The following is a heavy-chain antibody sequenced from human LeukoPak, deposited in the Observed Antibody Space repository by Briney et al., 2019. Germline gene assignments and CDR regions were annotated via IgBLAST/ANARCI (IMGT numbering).Heavy chain of an antibody. CDR2: ISGGGGST. D-gene: IGHD3-10*01. V-gene: IGHV3-23*01. CDR1: GFTFSSYA. CDR3: AKEGLHYYGSGSYYIGYYFDY. J-gene: IGHJ4*02. Sequence: GGSLRLSCAASGFTFSSYAMSWVRQAPGKGLEWVSAISGGGGSTYYADSVKGRFTISRDNSKNTLYLQMNSLRADDTAVYYCAKEGLHYYGSGSYYIGYYFDYWGQGTLVTVSS.